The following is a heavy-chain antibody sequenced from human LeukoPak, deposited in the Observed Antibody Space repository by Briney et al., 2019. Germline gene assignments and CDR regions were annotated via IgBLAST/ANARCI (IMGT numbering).Heavy chain of an antibody. J-gene: IGHJ4*02. CDR2: ISGSGART. D-gene: IGHD1-26*01. V-gene: IGHV3-23*01. CDR1: GFTFSNYE. Sequence: GGSLRLSCAASGFTFSNYEMNWARQAPGKGLDWVSGISGSGARTYYADSVKGRFTISRDNSKNTLYLQMNSLRAEDTAVYYCARTSSGSYYGYWGQGTLVTVSS. CDR3: ARTSSGSYYGY.